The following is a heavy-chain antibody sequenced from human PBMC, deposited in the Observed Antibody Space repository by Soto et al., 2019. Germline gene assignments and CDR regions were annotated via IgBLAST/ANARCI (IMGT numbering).Heavy chain of an antibody. CDR2: IWYDGSNK. CDR3: ARDTFSSGCNGWDY. J-gene: IGHJ4*02. V-gene: IGHV3-33*01. CDR1: GFTFSSYG. D-gene: IGHD6-19*01. Sequence: QVQLVESGGGVVQPGRSLRLSCAASGFTFSSYGMHWVRQAPGKGLEWVAVIWYDGSNKYYADSVKGRFTITRDNSKNTLYLQMNSLRAEDTAVYYCARDTFSSGCNGWDYWGQGTLVTVSS.